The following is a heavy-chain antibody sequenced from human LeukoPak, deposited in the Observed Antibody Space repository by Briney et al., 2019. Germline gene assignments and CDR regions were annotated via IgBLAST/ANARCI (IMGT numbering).Heavy chain of an antibody. J-gene: IGHJ4*02. CDR1: GESFSGYY. CDR2: INHSGST. V-gene: IGHV4-34*01. Sequence: SETLSLTCAVYGESFSGYYWRWIRQPPGKGLEWIGEINHSGSTNYNPSLKSRFTISVDTSKNHLSLKLSSVTAADTAVYYCARNYYDSSGSPAEFDYWGQGTLVTVSS. CDR3: ARNYYDSSGSPAEFDY. D-gene: IGHD3-22*01.